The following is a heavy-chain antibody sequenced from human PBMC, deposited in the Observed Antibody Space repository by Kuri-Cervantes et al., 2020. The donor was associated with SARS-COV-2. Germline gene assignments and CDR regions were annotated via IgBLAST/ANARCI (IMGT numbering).Heavy chain of an antibody. CDR3: ARASGYCSGGSCSPYYYYGMDV. V-gene: IGHV3-48*02. CDR2: ISSSSSTI. J-gene: IGHJ6*02. D-gene: IGHD2-15*01. Sequence: GGSLRLSCAASGFTFSSYSMNWVRQAPGKGLEWVPYISSSSSTIYYADSVKGRFTISRDNAKNSLYLQMNSLRDEDTAVYYCARASGYCSGGSCSPYYYYGMDVWGQGTPVTVSS. CDR1: GFTFSSYS.